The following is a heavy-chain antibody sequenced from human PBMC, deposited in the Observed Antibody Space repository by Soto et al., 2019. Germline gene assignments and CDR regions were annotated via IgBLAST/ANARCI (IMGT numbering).Heavy chain of an antibody. V-gene: IGHV1-69*01. CDR3: ARGETYLGV. J-gene: IGHJ6*02. D-gene: IGHD3-16*01. CDR1: RDTFNKYA. Sequence: QVQRVQSGAEVKKPGSSVKVSCKTSRDTFNKYAFNWVRQAPGQGLEWMGWIIPIFSSRNYAEKFQGRVTITADDSTSTAYMELRSLRFEDTAVYYCARGETYLGVWGQGTTVTVSS. CDR2: IIPIFSSR.